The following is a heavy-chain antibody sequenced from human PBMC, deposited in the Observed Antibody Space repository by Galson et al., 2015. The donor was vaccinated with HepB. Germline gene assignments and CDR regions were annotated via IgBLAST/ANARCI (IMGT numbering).Heavy chain of an antibody. Sequence: ETLSLTCAVSGGSISSSNWWSWVRQPPGKGLEWIGEIYHSGSTNYNPSLKSRVTISVDKSKNQFSLKLSSVTAADTAVYYCARGLYSSGWYYFDYWGQGTLVTVSS. D-gene: IGHD6-19*01. CDR2: IYHSGST. CDR3: ARGLYSSGWYYFDY. V-gene: IGHV4-4*02. CDR1: GGSISSSNW. J-gene: IGHJ4*02.